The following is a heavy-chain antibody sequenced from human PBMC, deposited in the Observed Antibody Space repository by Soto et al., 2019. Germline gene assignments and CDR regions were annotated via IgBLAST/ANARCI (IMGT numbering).Heavy chain of an antibody. J-gene: IGHJ4*02. CDR1: GFSLNTRGVG. V-gene: IGHV2-5*02. D-gene: IGHD4-4*01. CDR3: AHRPVPYRHYFDY. CDR2: IYWDDDK. Sequence: QITLKESGPTLVKPTQTLTLTCTFSGFSLNTRGVGVGWIRQPPGKALEWLALIYWDDDKRYSPSLKSRLTITTDTSNNQVVLTMTNMDPVDTATYYCAHRPVPYRHYFDYWSQGTLVTVSS.